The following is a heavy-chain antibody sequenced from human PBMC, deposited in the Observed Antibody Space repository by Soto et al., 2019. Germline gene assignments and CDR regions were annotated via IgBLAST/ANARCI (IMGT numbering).Heavy chain of an antibody. CDR2: IYYSGST. D-gene: IGHD3-10*01. Sequence: QLQLQESGPGLVKPSETLSLTCTVSGGSISSSSYYWGWIRQPPGKGLEWIGSIYYSGSTYYNPSLKSRVTISVDTSKNQFSLKLSSVTAADTAVYYCARIMVRGVIPDSWGQGTLVTVSS. J-gene: IGHJ4*02. V-gene: IGHV4-39*01. CDR3: ARIMVRGVIPDS. CDR1: GGSISSSSYY.